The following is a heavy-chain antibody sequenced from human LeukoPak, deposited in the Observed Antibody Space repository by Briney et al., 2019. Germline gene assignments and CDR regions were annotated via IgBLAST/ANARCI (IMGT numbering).Heavy chain of an antibody. Sequence: GGSLRLSCAASGFTFSSYSMNWVRQAPGRGLEWVSSISSSSSYIYYADSVKGRFTISRDNAKNSLYLQMNSLRAEDTAVYYCARDRLHYYDSSGYYPDAFDICGQGTMVTVSS. V-gene: IGHV3-21*01. CDR1: GFTFSSYS. CDR2: ISSSSSYI. CDR3: ARDRLHYYDSSGYYPDAFDI. J-gene: IGHJ3*02. D-gene: IGHD3-22*01.